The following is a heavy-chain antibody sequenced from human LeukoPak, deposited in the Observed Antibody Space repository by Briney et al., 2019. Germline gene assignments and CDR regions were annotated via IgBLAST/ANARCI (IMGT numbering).Heavy chain of an antibody. CDR1: GFTFSSYA. D-gene: IGHD5-18*01. Sequence: GGSLRLSCSVSGFTFSSYAMHWVRQAPGKGLEYVSAISSNGGSTYYADSVKGRFTISRDNYKNTLNLQMSSLRAEDTAVYYCVVSYLYAFDIWGQGTMVTVSS. J-gene: IGHJ3*02. V-gene: IGHV3-64D*09. CDR3: VVSYLYAFDI. CDR2: ISSNGGST.